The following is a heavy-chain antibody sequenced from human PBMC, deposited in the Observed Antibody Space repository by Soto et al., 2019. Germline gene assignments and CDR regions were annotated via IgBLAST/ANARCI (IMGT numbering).Heavy chain of an antibody. CDR2: ISSSSSYI. J-gene: IGHJ6*03. D-gene: IGHD3-3*01. Sequence: EKEWVSSISSSSSYIYYADSVKGRFTISRDNAKNSLYLQMNSLRAEDTAVYYCAQGNYDFWSGYFGYYYMDVWGKGTTVTVSS. CDR3: AQGNYDFWSGYFGYYYMDV. V-gene: IGHV3-21*01.